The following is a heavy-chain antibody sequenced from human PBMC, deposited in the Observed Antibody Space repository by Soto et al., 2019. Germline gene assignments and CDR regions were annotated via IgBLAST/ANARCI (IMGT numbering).Heavy chain of an antibody. D-gene: IGHD1-26*01. J-gene: IGHJ4*02. CDR3: ARRYGSAIDY. CDR2: IYYSGST. CDR1: GGSISSHH. V-gene: IGHV4-59*08. Sequence: PSETLSLTCTVSGGSISSHHWSWIRQPPGKGLEWIGYIYYSGSTNYNPSLKSRVTISVDTSKNQFSLKLSSVTAADTAVYYCARRYGSAIDYWGQGTLVTVSS.